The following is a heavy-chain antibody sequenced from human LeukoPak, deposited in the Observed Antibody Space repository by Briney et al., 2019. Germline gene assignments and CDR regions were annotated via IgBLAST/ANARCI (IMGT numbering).Heavy chain of an antibody. J-gene: IGHJ3*02. CDR2: ISAYNGNT. CDR1: GYTFTSYG. V-gene: IGHV1-18*01. CDR3: ARVRCSSTSCYFDAFDI. Sequence: ASVKVTCKASGYTFTSYGISWVRQAPGQGHEWMGWISAYNGNTNYAQKLQGRVTMTTDTSTSTAYMDLRRLRSDDTAVYYCARVRCSSTSCYFDAFDIWGQGTMVTVSS. D-gene: IGHD2-2*01.